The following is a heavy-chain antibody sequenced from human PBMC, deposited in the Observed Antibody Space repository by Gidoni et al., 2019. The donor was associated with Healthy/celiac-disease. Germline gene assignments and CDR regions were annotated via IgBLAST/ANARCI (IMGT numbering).Heavy chain of an antibody. J-gene: IGHJ4*02. Sequence: EVQLVESGGGLVKPGGSLRRYCAASGFTFSNAWMSWVRQAPGKGLEWVGRINSKTDGGTTDYAAPVKGSFTISRDDSYITLYLQMNSLNTEDTAVYYCTTSYYDFWSGYSTDFYYFDYWGQGTLVTVSS. D-gene: IGHD3-3*01. CDR1: GFTFSNAW. V-gene: IGHV3-15*01. CDR2: INSKTDGGTT. CDR3: TTSYYDFWSGYSTDFYYFDY.